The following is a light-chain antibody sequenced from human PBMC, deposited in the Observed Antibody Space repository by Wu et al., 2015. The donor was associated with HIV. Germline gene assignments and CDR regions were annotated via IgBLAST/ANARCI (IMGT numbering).Light chain of an antibody. J-gene: IGKJ4*01. CDR2: AAS. V-gene: IGKV3-15*01. Sequence: EIVLTQSPGTLSVSPGEGATLSCRASQSVRSSHLAWYQQKPGQAPRLITYAASTRATGIPDRFSGSGSGAEFTLTISSMQSEDLAVYYCQQYNYWPLTFGGGTKVEIK. CDR3: QQYNYWPLT. CDR1: QSVRSSH.